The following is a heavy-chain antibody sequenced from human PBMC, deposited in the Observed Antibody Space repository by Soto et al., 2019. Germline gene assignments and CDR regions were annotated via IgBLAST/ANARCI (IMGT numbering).Heavy chain of an antibody. Sequence: GASVKVSCKASGFTFTSSAVQWVRQARGQRLEWIGWIVVGSGNTNYAQKLQERVTITRDMSTSTAYMELSSLRSEDTAVYYCAAEEGSSRSPPPLDPWGQGTLVTVSS. J-gene: IGHJ5*02. V-gene: IGHV1-58*01. D-gene: IGHD6-13*01. CDR1: GFTFTSSA. CDR3: AAEEGSSRSPPPLDP. CDR2: IVVGSGNT.